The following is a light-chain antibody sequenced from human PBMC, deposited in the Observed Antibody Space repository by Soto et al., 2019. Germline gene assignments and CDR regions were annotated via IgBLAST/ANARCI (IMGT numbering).Light chain of an antibody. CDR1: KSDIGVYDF. Sequence: QSVLTQPPSASGSPGQSVTISCTGTKSDIGVYDFVSWYQHHPGKAPRLIIYEVVQRPSGVPNRFSGSKSGNTACLTVSGLQAADEADYFCKSYAGSNTYVFGSGTKVTVL. J-gene: IGLJ1*01. CDR3: KSYAGSNTYV. CDR2: EVV. V-gene: IGLV2-8*01.